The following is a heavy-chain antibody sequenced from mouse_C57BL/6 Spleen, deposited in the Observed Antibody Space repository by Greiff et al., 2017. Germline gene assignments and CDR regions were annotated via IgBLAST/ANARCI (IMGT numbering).Heavy chain of an antibody. CDR3: ARRLLRFYARDY. J-gene: IGHJ4*01. CDR1: GYTFTSYW. D-gene: IGHD1-1*01. Sequence: VQLQQPGAELVMPGASVKLSCKASGYTFTSYWMHWVKQRPGQGLEWIGEIDPSDSYTNYNQKFKGKSTFTVDQSSSTAYMQLSSLTSEDSAVYFCARRLLRFYARDYWGQGTSVPVSS. V-gene: IGHV1-69*01. CDR2: IDPSDSYT.